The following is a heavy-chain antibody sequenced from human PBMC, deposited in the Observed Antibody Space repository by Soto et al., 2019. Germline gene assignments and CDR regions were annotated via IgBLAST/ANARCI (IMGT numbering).Heavy chain of an antibody. CDR1: GFTFSSYG. Sequence: QVQLVESGGGVVQPGRSLRLSCAASGFTFSSYGMHWVRQAPGKGLEWVAVISYDGSNKYYADSVKGRFTISRDNSKNTLYLQMNSLRAEDTAVYYCASDDSSGWYFYYYHYGMDVWGQGTTVTVSS. CDR2: ISYDGSNK. D-gene: IGHD6-19*01. J-gene: IGHJ6*02. CDR3: ASDDSSGWYFYYYHYGMDV. V-gene: IGHV3-30*03.